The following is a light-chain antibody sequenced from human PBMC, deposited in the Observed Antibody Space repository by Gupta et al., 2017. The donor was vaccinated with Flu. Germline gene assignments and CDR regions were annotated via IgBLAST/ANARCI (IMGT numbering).Light chain of an antibody. CDR1: RSNIGNNA. V-gene: IGLV1-36*01. Sequence: QSVLTQPPSVSEAPRQRVTISCSGSRSNIGNNAVNWYQQFPGKAPKLLVYYDDLLPSGVSDRFSGSKSGTSASLAISGLQSEDEAGYYCAAWDDSLDGPVFGGGTILTVL. J-gene: IGLJ2*01. CDR2: YDD. CDR3: AAWDDSLDGPV.